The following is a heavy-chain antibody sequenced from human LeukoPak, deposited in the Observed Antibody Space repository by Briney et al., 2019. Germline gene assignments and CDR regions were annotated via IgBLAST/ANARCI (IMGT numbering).Heavy chain of an antibody. Sequence: ASVKVSCKASGYTFTGYYMHWVRQAPGQGLEWMGWINPNSGGTNYAQKFQGRVTMTRDTSISTAYMELSRLRSDDTAVYYCARGLIVGAPLGAFDIWGQGTMVTVSS. CDR3: ARGLIVGAPLGAFDI. V-gene: IGHV1-2*02. CDR1: GYTFTGYY. J-gene: IGHJ3*02. D-gene: IGHD1-26*01. CDR2: INPNSGGT.